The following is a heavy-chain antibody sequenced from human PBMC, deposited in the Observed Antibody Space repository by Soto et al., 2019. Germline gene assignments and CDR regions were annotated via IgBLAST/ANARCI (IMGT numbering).Heavy chain of an antibody. V-gene: IGHV4-61*01. CDR3: ARGGYQNWFDP. CDR1: GGSVSSGSYR. D-gene: IGHD2-2*01. J-gene: IGHJ5*02. Sequence: SETLSLTCTVSGGSVSSGSYRWAWIRQPPGKGLESIGSIYYTGSTNYNPSLKSRVSISLDAPMNHFSLKMTSVTAADTAVYFCARGGYQNWFDPWGLGTLVTVSS. CDR2: IYYTGST.